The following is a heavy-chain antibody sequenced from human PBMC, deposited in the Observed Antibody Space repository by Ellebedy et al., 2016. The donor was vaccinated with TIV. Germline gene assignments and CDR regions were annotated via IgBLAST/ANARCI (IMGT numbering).Heavy chain of an antibody. V-gene: IGHV3-23*03. J-gene: IGHJ4*02. Sequence: GESLKISCAASGFTFGSFAMHWVRQPPGKGLEWLSVINSDASSTYHANSVKGRFTITRDNSKNTLYLQMNRLRTEDTAVYYCAIGSSSGFNYDRVGFEYWGQGTLVTVSP. D-gene: IGHD3-16*01. CDR3: AIGSSSGFNYDRVGFEY. CDR1: GFTFGSFA. CDR2: INSDASST.